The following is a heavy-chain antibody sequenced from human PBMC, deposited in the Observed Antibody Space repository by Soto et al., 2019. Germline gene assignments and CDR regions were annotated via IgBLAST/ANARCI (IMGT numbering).Heavy chain of an antibody. V-gene: IGHV3-30*18. D-gene: IGHD3-3*01. Sequence: QVQLVESGGGVVQPGGSLRLSCAASGLTFSSYGMHWFRQAPGKVLEWVALITYDGNKKYYADSVQGRFTISRDNSKNTLYLQMNSLRAEDTAMYYCAKDSRGGYYPNAFDIWGQGTMVTVSS. J-gene: IGHJ3*02. CDR2: ITYDGNKK. CDR1: GLTFSSYG. CDR3: AKDSRGGYYPNAFDI.